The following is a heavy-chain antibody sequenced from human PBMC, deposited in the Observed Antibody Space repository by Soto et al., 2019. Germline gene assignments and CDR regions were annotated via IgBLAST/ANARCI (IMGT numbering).Heavy chain of an antibody. V-gene: IGHV1-69*02. D-gene: IGHD3-9*01. CDR2: IIPILGIA. CDR1: RGTFSSYT. Sequence: SVKVSCKASRGTFSSYTISWVRQAPGQGLEWMGRIIPILGIANYAQKFQGRVTITADKSTSTAYMELSSLRSEDTAVYYCARLKENYDILTGYQTRPIWGQGTMVTVSS. J-gene: IGHJ3*02. CDR3: ARLKENYDILTGYQTRPI.